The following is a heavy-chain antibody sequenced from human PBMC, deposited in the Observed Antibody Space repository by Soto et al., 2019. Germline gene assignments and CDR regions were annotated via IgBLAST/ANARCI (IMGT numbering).Heavy chain of an antibody. CDR1: GYSFTSYW. V-gene: IGHV5-10-1*01. D-gene: IGHD3-3*01. CDR3: ARRFPYDFWSGMDV. CDR2: IDPSDSYT. Sequence: RGESLKISCKGSGYSFTSYWISWVRQMPGKGLEWMGRIDPSDSYTNYSPSFQGHVTISADKSISTAYLQWSSLKASDTAMYYCARRFPYDFWSGMDVWGQGTTVTVSS. J-gene: IGHJ6*02.